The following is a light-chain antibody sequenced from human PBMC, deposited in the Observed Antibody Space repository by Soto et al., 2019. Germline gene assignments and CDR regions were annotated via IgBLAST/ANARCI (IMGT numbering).Light chain of an antibody. CDR3: SSYVGTNSYV. V-gene: IGLV2-8*01. J-gene: IGLJ1*01. CDR1: SSDVGGYNY. CDR2: EVY. Sequence: QSVLAQPPSASGSPGPSVTISCTGTSSDVGGYNYVSWYQHHPGKAPKLIIYEVYKRPSGVPDRFSGSKSGNTAALTVSGLQAEDEADYYRSSYVGTNSYVFGTGTKVTVL.